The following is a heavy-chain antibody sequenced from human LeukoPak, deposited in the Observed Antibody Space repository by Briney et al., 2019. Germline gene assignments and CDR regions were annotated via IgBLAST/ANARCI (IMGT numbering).Heavy chain of an antibody. CDR1: GFTFSSYG. D-gene: IGHD3-22*01. V-gene: IGHV3-30*18. CDR2: ISYDAKSS. Sequence: PGGSLRLSCVTSGFTFSSYGMHWVRQVPGKGLEWVAVISYDAKSSYHVDSVKGRFTISRDNSKNTLYLQMNSLRAEDTAVYYCAKDSSGLFDIWGQGTMVTVSS. CDR3: AKDSSGLFDI. J-gene: IGHJ3*02.